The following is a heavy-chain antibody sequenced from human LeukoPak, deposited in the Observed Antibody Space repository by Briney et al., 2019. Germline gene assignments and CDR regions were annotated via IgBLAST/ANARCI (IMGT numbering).Heavy chain of an antibody. J-gene: IGHJ6*02. CDR3: ARDYEGATEAYYYGMDV. CDR1: GFTFSSYA. Sequence: GGSLRLSCAASGFTFSSYAMHWVRQAPGKGLEWVAVISYDGSNKYYADSVEGRFTISRDNSKNTLYLQMNSLRAEDTAVYYCARDYEGATEAYYYGMDVWGQGTTVTVSS. V-gene: IGHV3-30-3*01. D-gene: IGHD1-26*01. CDR2: ISYDGSNK.